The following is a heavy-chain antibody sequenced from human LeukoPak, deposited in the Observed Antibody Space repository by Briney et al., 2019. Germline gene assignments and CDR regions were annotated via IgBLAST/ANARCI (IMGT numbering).Heavy chain of an antibody. CDR2: IYTGGTT. Sequence: PGGSLRLSCAASGFSVGSNYMSWVRQAPGKGLELVSVIYTGGTTHYAESVMGRFTISRDDSHNTVHLHMSGLRAEDTAVYYCAREGRFQSFDYWGQGTLVAVSS. CDR1: GFSVGSNY. J-gene: IGHJ4*02. V-gene: IGHV3-53*01. CDR3: AREGRFQSFDY.